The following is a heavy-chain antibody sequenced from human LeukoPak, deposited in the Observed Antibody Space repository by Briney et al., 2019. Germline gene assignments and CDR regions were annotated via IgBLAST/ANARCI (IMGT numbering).Heavy chain of an antibody. CDR1: GGSIGSSSYY. D-gene: IGHD6-19*01. CDR2: IYYSGST. CDR3: ARYYSGGDTFDY. V-gene: IGHV4-39*01. Sequence: TSETLSLTCTVSGGSIGSSSYYWGWIRRPPGKGLEWIGNIYYSGSTYYNPSLKSRVTMSVDTSKNQFSLKLSSVTAADTALYYCARYYSGGDTFDYWGQGTLVTVSS. J-gene: IGHJ4*02.